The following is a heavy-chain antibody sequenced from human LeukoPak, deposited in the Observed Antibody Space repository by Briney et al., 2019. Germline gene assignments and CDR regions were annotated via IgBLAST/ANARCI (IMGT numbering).Heavy chain of an antibody. CDR3: ARAVGARDY. D-gene: IGHD1-26*01. Sequence: GASVKVSCKASGYTFTSYYMHWVRQAPGQGLEWMGIINPSGGSTNYAQKLQGRVTMTTDTSTSTAYMELRSLRSDDTAVYYCARAVGARDYWGQGTLVTVSS. J-gene: IGHJ4*02. CDR2: INPSGGST. CDR1: GYTFTSYY. V-gene: IGHV1-46*01.